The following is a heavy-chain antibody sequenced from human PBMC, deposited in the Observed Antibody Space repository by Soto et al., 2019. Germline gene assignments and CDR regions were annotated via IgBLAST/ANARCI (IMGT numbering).Heavy chain of an antibody. CDR1: GFTFSTYA. CDR2: ISGSGGST. Sequence: EVQLLESGGGLEEPGGSLRVSCAASGFTFSTYAMNWVRQTPGKGLEWVSSISGSGGSTNYADSVKGRFTISRDNSRNTLYLQMNSLSAEDTAIYYCARSLPYWYFDLWGRGTLVTVSS. V-gene: IGHV3-23*01. D-gene: IGHD2-2*01. J-gene: IGHJ2*01. CDR3: ARSLPYWYFDL.